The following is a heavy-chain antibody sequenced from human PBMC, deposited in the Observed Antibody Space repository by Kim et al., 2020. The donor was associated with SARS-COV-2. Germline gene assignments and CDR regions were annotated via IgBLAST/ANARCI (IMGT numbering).Heavy chain of an antibody. D-gene: IGHD3-10*01. Sequence: ASVKVSCKASGYTFTNYYMHWVRQAPGQGLEWMGIINPSGGSTTYAQKFQGRVTMTSDTSTSTVYMELSSLRSEDTAVYYCARGLYYYASGSYYWFGPWGQGTLVTVSS. CDR2: INPSGGST. J-gene: IGHJ5*02. CDR3: ARGLYYYASGSYYWFGP. CDR1: GYTFTNYY. V-gene: IGHV1-46*01.